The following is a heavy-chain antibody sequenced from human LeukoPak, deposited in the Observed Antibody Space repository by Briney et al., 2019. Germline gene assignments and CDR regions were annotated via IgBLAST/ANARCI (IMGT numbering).Heavy chain of an antibody. CDR2: ISSSGSTI. J-gene: IGHJ4*01. Sequence: GGSRRLSCAASGFTFSSYEMNWVRQAPGKGREWVSYISSSGSTIYYADSVKGRFTISRDNAKNSLYLQMNSLRAEDTAVYYCARGGGVFYSWKLFDHWGQGTLVTVSS. CDR1: GFTFSSYE. D-gene: IGHD2-21*01. V-gene: IGHV3-48*03. CDR3: ARGGGVFYSWKLFDH.